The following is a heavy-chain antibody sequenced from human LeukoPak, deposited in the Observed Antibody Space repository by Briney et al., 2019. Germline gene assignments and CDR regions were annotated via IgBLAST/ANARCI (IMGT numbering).Heavy chain of an antibody. J-gene: IGHJ5*02. CDR3: ARDPYTSSSWYRGRANNWFDP. CDR2: INTNTGNP. D-gene: IGHD6-13*01. V-gene: IGHV7-4-1*02. Sequence: ASVKVSCKASGYTFTTYPMNWVRQAPGQGLEWMGWINTNTGNPTYAQGFTGRFVFSLDTSVSTAYLQISSLKADDTAVYYCARDPYTSSSWYRGRANNWFDPWGQGTLVTVFS. CDR1: GYTFTTYP.